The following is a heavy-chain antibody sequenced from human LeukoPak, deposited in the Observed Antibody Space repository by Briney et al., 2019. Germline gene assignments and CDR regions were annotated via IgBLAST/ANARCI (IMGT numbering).Heavy chain of an antibody. V-gene: IGHV1-18*01. CDR3: ARGSRGIRGYFDH. CDR2: ISGYSHET. CDR1: GYTFTSYD. D-gene: IGHD3-10*01. Sequence: ASVKVSCKTSGYTFTSYDITWVRQAPGQGLEWMGWISGYSHETIYSQKLQDRVFMSREQSSTPAYIDLRSLRSDDKAVYFCARGSRGIRGYFDHWGQGTLVTVSS. J-gene: IGHJ4*02.